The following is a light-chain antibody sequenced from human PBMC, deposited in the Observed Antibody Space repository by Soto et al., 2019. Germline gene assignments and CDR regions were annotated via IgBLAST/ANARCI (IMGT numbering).Light chain of an antibody. CDR3: QSYDSSLSV. CDR1: SSNIGAGYD. Sequence: HSVLTQPPSASGAPGQRVTISCTGSSSNIGAGYDVHWYQQLPGTAPKLLIYGNSNRPSGVPDRFSGSKSGTSASLAITGLQAEDEADYYCQSYDSSLSVFGTGTKLTVL. V-gene: IGLV1-40*01. CDR2: GNS. J-gene: IGLJ1*01.